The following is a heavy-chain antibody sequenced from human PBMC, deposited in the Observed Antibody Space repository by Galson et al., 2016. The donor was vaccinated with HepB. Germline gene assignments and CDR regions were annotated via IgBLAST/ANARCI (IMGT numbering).Heavy chain of an antibody. CDR1: GFTFSYFG. D-gene: IGHD3-9*01. Sequence: SLRLSCAASGFTFSYFGMHWVRQAPGKALEWVAGTSFDGITNYYADSVKGRFTISRDNSKNTLYLLTNSLRDEDTALSFCAKDFWTHDMTPDVFDIWGQGTMVTVSS. CDR2: TSFDGITN. J-gene: IGHJ3*02. V-gene: IGHV3-30*18. CDR3: AKDFWTHDMTPDVFDI.